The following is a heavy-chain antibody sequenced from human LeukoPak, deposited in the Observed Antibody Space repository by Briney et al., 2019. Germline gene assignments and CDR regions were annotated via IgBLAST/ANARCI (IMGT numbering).Heavy chain of an antibody. CDR1: GYTFTAYY. D-gene: IGHD2-2*01. CDR2: IIPNSGGT. Sequence: ASVKVSCKASGYTFTAYYIHWVRQAPGQGLEWMGWIIPNSGGTSYEQKLQGRVTMTRDTSINTAYMELSSLRSDDTAIYSCARVSCSGTNCYHGGFDYWGQGTLVTASS. CDR3: ARVSCSGTNCYHGGFDY. J-gene: IGHJ4*02. V-gene: IGHV1-2*02.